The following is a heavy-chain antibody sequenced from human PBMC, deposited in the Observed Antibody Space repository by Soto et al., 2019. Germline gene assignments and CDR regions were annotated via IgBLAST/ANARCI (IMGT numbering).Heavy chain of an antibody. D-gene: IGHD5-12*01. Sequence: TGVTVSCLASGCTFSRYCVHWVRQAPGQGLEWMGGVNANSGGSHYVQKFQGRVSMNRDTSISAVYMALRRLRPDDMAVYFCASDFVGDDWKVATGDFVGLWGQGTLVTVSS. CDR1: GCTFSRYC. CDR3: ASDFVGDDWKVATGDFVGL. J-gene: IGHJ4*02. CDR2: VNANSGGS. V-gene: IGHV1-2*02.